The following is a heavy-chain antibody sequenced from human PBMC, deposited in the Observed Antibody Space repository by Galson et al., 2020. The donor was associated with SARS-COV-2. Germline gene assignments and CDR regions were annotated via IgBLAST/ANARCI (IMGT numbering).Heavy chain of an antibody. J-gene: IGHJ4*02. CDR2: INSDGSSR. V-gene: IGHV3-74*01. Sequence: GGSLRLSCAASGFTFSSYWMHWVRQAPGKGLVWVSRINSDGSSRSYADSVKGRFTISRDNAKNTLTLQMNSLRDEDTAVYYCGGGWYYFDYWGQGTLATVSS. CDR1: GFTFSSYW. D-gene: IGHD6-19*01. CDR3: GGGWYYFDY.